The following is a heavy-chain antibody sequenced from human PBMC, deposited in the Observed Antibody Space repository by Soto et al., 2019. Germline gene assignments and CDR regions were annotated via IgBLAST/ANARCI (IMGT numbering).Heavy chain of an antibody. J-gene: IGHJ6*02. CDR3: AKDQEGSGSHWLGYNYYGMDV. CDR2: ISSVGTTT. Sequence: GVSLSLSYRASDVTISDYGVILILQAPGKGLDWVSYISSVGTTTYYADSVKGRFSISMDNAKNSLYLQMNSLRAEDTAVYFCAKDQEGSGSHWLGYNYYGMDVWGQGTMVTVSS. D-gene: IGHD3-10*01. CDR1: DVTISDYG. V-gene: IGHV3-11*01.